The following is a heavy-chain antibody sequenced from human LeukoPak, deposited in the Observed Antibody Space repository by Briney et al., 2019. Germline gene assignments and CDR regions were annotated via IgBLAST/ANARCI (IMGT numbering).Heavy chain of an antibody. J-gene: IGHJ4*02. CDR3: ARDRGYGSWSYYIRVFDY. Sequence: GGSLRLSCAASIFTFRSYWTSWVRQAPGKGLEWVANINQDRREKYYVDSVRGRFTISRDNAKSSLFLQMNSLRAEDTAVYYCARDRGYGSWSYYIRVFDYWGQGTLVTVSS. CDR2: INQDRREK. D-gene: IGHD3-10*01. V-gene: IGHV3-7*03. CDR1: IFTFRSYW.